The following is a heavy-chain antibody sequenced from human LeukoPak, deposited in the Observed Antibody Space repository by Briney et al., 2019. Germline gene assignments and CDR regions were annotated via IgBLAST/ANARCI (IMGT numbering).Heavy chain of an antibody. V-gene: IGHV4-59*02. Sequence: PSETLSLTCTVPGGSVSSYYWNWIRQPPGRGLEWIGYICYSGSTNYHPSFKSRVTISIDTSKNLFSLKLTSVTAVDTAIYYCAREVPFCSSGKDCHRRFDIWGQGTLVTVSS. J-gene: IGHJ4*02. CDR1: GGSVSSYY. CDR2: ICYSGST. D-gene: IGHD2-15*01. CDR3: AREVPFCSSGKDCHRRFDI.